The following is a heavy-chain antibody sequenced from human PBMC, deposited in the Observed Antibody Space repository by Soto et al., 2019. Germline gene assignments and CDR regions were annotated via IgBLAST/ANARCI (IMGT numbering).Heavy chain of an antibody. V-gene: IGHV4-34*01. CDR3: ARALTDYDFWSGYYSDSYYFDY. Sequence: SETLSLTCAVYGGSFSGYYWSWIRQPPGKGLEWIGEINHSGSTNYNPSLKSRVTISVDTSKNQFSLKLSSVTAADTAVYYCARALTDYDFWSGYYSDSYYFDYWGQGTLVTVSS. CDR1: GGSFSGYY. CDR2: INHSGST. J-gene: IGHJ4*02. D-gene: IGHD3-3*01.